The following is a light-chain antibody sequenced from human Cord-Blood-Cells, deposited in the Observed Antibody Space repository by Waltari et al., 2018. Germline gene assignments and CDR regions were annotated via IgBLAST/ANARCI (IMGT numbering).Light chain of an antibody. Sequence: DIQMTQSPSSLSALGEDRATITCRASQSISSYLNWYQQKPGKAPKLLIYAASSLQSGVPSRFSGSGSWTDFTLTISSLQPEDFATYYCQQSYSTPWTFGQGTKVEIK. CDR2: AAS. CDR1: QSISSY. CDR3: QQSYSTPWT. V-gene: IGKV1-39*01. J-gene: IGKJ1*01.